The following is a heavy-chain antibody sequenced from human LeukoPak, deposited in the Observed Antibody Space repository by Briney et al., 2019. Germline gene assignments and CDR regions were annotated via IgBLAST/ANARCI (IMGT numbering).Heavy chain of an antibody. V-gene: IGHV1-18*01. CDR3: ARDLEDTAMDGRGAVFDY. CDR1: GYTFTSYG. D-gene: IGHD5-18*01. CDR2: ISAYNGNT. Sequence: GASVKVSCKASGYTFTSYGISWVRQAPGQGLEWMGWISAYNGNTNYAQKLQGRVTMTTDTSTSTAYMELRSLRSDDTAVYYCARDLEDTAMDGRGAVFDYWGQGTLVTVSS. J-gene: IGHJ4*02.